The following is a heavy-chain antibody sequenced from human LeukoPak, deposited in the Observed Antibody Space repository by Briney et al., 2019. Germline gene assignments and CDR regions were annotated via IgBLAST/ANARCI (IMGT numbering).Heavy chain of an antibody. CDR3: ARGGAYCGGDCYLDY. CDR2: IYYSGTT. Sequence: SETLSLTCSVSGGSISSYYWSWIRQPPGKGLEWIGYIYYSGTTNYNPSLKSRVTISVDTSKKQFSLRVSSVTAADTAVYYCARGGAYCGGDCYLDYWGQGTLVTVSS. V-gene: IGHV4-59*08. J-gene: IGHJ4*02. CDR1: GGSISSYY. D-gene: IGHD2-21*02.